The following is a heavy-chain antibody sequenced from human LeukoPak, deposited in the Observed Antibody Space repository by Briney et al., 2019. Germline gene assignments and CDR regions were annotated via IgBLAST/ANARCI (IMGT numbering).Heavy chain of an antibody. D-gene: IGHD1-1*01. Sequence: PSETLSLTCTVPGGSITNYYWSSIRQPPGKGLEWIGYIYYSGSTNYNPSLKSRVITSVDTSKNQFSLQQTSVTAADTAVHDCARRHRNSYYYYFLDVWGKGTTVTVSS. CDR1: GGSITNYY. J-gene: IGHJ6*03. CDR2: IYYSGST. CDR3: ARRHRNSYYYYFLDV. V-gene: IGHV4-59*08.